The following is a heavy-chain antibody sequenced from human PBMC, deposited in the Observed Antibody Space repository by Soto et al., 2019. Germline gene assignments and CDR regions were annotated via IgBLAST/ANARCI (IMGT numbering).Heavy chain of an antibody. Sequence: QVQLVVSGGGLVKPGGSLRISCAASGFTFSDYYISWIRQAPGKGLEWVSYISSSGSIIYYADSVKGRFTISRDNAKNSLSLQMNSLRAEDTAVYYCALAGYDSSYYAVTPLSAGHFWGQGTLVTVSS. J-gene: IGHJ4*02. CDR1: GFTFSDYY. CDR2: ISSSGSII. D-gene: IGHD1-26*01. CDR3: ALAGYDSSYYAVTPLSAGHF. V-gene: IGHV3-11*01.